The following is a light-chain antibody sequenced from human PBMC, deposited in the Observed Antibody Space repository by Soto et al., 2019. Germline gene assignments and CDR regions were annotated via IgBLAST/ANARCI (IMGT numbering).Light chain of an antibody. CDR1: QSVLRW. Sequence: DIQMTQSPSTLSASVGDTVTMTCRASQSVLRWLAWFQQKPGKAPNLLIFETSRLRSGVSSRFRGSGSETEFTITISSLQPDDFATYYCQHYSTSPATFGQGTKV. V-gene: IGKV1-5*03. CDR2: ETS. J-gene: IGKJ1*01. CDR3: QHYSTSPAT.